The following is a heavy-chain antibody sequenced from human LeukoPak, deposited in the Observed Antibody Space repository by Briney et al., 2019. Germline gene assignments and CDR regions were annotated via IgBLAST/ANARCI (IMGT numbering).Heavy chain of an antibody. D-gene: IGHD4-17*01. CDR3: ARETYGRYFDY. Sequence: PSETLSLTCTVSGGSISGSSYYWGWIRQPPGKGLEWIGYIYYSGSTNYNPSLKSRVTISVDASKNQFSLKLSSVTAADTAVYYCARETYGRYFDYWGQGTLVTVSS. CDR2: IYYSGST. J-gene: IGHJ4*02. CDR1: GGSISGSSYY. V-gene: IGHV4-61*01.